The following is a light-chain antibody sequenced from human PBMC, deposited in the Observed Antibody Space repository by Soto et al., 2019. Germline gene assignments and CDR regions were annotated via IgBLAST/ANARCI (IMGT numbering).Light chain of an antibody. CDR2: ASS. CDR3: SSYTTVPSPQWV. V-gene: IGLV2-14*01. CDR1: SSDVGGYNY. J-gene: IGLJ3*02. Sequence: QSALTQPASVSGSPGQSITISCTGTSSDVGGYNYVSWYQHHAGKAPRLMIYASSNRPSGVSHRFSGSRSGNTASLTISGLQAEDEADYYCSSYTTVPSPQWVFAGGTKLTVL.